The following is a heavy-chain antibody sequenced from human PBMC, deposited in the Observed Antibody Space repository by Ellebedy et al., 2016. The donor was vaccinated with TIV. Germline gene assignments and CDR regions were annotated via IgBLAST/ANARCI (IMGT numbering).Heavy chain of an antibody. CDR2: ISSNGGST. CDR1: GFTFTTHA. CDR3: VKAVRFLEWGSQNWYFDL. J-gene: IGHJ2*01. D-gene: IGHD3-3*01. Sequence: GGSLRLSXSASGFTFTTHAMHWVRQAPGKGLEDVSGISSNGGSTYYADSVKGRFTISRDNSKSTLYLQMSSLRPEDTAVYYCVKAVRFLEWGSQNWYFDLWGRGTLVTVSS. V-gene: IGHV3-64D*06.